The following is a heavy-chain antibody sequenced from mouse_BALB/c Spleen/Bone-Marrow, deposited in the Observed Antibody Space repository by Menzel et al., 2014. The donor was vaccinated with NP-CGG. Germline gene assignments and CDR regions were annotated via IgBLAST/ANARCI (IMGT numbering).Heavy chain of an antibody. CDR3: TTSTMITTDVMDY. J-gene: IGHJ4*01. CDR1: GYTFTSYW. V-gene: IGHV1S16*01. CDR2: VNPSNGGT. Sequence: VQLQQSGAELVKPGASVKSSCKASGYTFTSYWMHWVKLRPGQGFEWIGEVNPSNGGTNYNEKFKRKATLTVDKSSYTAYMQLSSLTSEDSAVYYCTTSTMITTDVMDYWGQGTSVTVSS. D-gene: IGHD2-4*01.